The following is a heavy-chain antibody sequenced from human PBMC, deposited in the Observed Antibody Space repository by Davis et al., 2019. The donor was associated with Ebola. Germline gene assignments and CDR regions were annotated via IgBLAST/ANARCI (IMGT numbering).Heavy chain of an antibody. CDR2: ISGNGRAT. J-gene: IGHJ6*03. CDR3: AKAYCAADCSYILHFYQYMDV. D-gene: IGHD2-21*01. CDR1: GFMSSNYA. V-gene: IGHV3-23*01. Sequence: GESLKISCAASGFMSSNYAMNWVRQAPGKGLEWVSGISGNGRATYYADSVKGRFTISRDKSNNTLDLQMNILTPEDTAVYYCAKAYCAADCSYILHFYQYMDVWGKGTTVTVS.